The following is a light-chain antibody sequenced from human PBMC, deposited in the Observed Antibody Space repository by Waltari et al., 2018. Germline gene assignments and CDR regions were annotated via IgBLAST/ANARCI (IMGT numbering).Light chain of an antibody. Sequence: TCRASQAINTFLAWFQQKPGKAPRSLIYAASTLQSGVSSNFSGSGSGTNFTLTISSLQPEDCATYYCQQYNSFPPKFGGGTRVEI. CDR1: QAINTF. J-gene: IGKJ4*01. CDR2: AAS. CDR3: QQYNSFPPK. V-gene: IGKV1-16*02.